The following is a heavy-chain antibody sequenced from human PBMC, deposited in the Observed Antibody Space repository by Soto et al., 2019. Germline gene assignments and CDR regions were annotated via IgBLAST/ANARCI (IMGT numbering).Heavy chain of an antibody. V-gene: IGHV3-30-3*01. D-gene: IGHD3-3*01. CDR2: ISYDGSNK. CDR3: ARDYDFWSGYYPTSVYYGMDV. J-gene: IGHJ6*02. Sequence: PGGSLRLSCAASGFTFSSYAMHWVRQAPGKGLEWVAVISYDGSNKYYADSVKGRFTISRDNSKNTLYLQMNSLRAEDTAVYYCARDYDFWSGYYPTSVYYGMDVWGQGTTVTVS. CDR1: GFTFSSYA.